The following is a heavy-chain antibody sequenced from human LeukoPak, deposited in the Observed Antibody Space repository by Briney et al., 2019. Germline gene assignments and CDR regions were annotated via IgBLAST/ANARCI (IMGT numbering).Heavy chain of an antibody. J-gene: IGHJ4*02. CDR3: ARDQNDY. CDR2: IYHSGST. CDR1: GGSISSGGYY. Sequence: PSETLSLTCTVSGGSISSGGYYWSWIRQPPGKGLEWIGYIYHSGSTYYNPSLKSRVTISVDRSKNQFSLKLSSVTAADAAVHYCARDQNDYWGQGTLVTVSS. V-gene: IGHV4-30-2*01.